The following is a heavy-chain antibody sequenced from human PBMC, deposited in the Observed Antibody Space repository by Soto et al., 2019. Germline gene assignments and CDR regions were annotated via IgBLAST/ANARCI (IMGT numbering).Heavy chain of an antibody. CDR1: GFTFGDYA. Sequence: SLRLSCTASGFTFGDYAMNWVRQAPGKGLEWVGFIRGKPNGGATDYAASLKGRFTISRGDSRSVAYLQMNSLKTEDTAVYYCTRDFQGQYYYGMDVWGQGTTVTVSS. CDR3: TRDFQGQYYYGMDV. CDR2: IRGKPNGGAT. V-gene: IGHV3-49*04. J-gene: IGHJ6*02.